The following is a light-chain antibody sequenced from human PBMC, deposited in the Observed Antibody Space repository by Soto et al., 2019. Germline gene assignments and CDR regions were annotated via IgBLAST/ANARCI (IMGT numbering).Light chain of an antibody. V-gene: IGKV3-15*01. CDR3: QQYNNWPPWT. Sequence: EIVITQSQSTLSVSPGERATLSCRASQSVSSNLAWYQQKPGQAPRLLIYGASTRATGIPARFSGSGSGTEFTLTISSLQSEDFAVYYCQQYNNWPPWTFGQETTVDIK. CDR2: GAS. J-gene: IGKJ1*01. CDR1: QSVSSN.